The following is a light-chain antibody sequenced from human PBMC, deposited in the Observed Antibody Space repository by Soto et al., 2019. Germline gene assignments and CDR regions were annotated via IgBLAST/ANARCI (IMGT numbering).Light chain of an antibody. CDR2: AQS. J-gene: IGKJ1*01. Sequence: DIVLTQCPATLSLSPGESATLSCRASQGVXADLDWYKQKPGQATRILISAQSNRATGIPGRFSGSGSGRDFTLTLDSLQPEDFAVYYCQQRSNWPTSTFGQGTKVDIK. V-gene: IGKV3-11*02. CDR3: QQRSNWPTST. CDR1: QGVXAD.